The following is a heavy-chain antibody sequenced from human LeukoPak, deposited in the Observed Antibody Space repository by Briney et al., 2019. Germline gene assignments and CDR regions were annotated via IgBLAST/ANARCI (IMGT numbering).Heavy chain of an antibody. D-gene: IGHD6-19*01. V-gene: IGHV3-30-3*01. J-gene: IGHJ4*02. CDR3: ARDTYTNGWYDLDY. CDR1: GFXFGIHA. CDR2: VSADGRTA. Sequence: PGRSLRLSCAASGFXFGIHAMHWVRQPPGRGLECLAVVSADGRTAYYADSVKDRFTISRDNSKNTLFLQMNSLRPDDTAVYYCARDTYTNGWYDLDYWGQGTLVTVSS.